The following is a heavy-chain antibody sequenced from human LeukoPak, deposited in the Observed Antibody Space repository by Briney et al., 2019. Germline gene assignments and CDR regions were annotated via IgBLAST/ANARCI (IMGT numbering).Heavy chain of an antibody. D-gene: IGHD1-7*01. CDR1: GFTFSNYW. J-gene: IGHJ4*02. Sequence: GGSLRLSCAASGFTFSNYWVHWVRHAPGKGLVWVSRINPDGSTINYADSVKGRFTISRDNAKNTLYLQMNSLRAEDTAVYYCATAGNYRFDYWGQGTLVTVSS. CDR3: ATAGNYRFDY. V-gene: IGHV3-74*01. CDR2: INPDGSTI.